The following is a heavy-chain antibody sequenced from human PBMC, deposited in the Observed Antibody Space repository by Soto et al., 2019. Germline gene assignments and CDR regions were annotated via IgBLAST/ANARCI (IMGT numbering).Heavy chain of an antibody. CDR3: ARMRGTYDSSGFDY. Sequence: PSETLSLTCTVSGGSISSYYWSWIRQPPGKGLEWIGYIYYSGSTNYNPSLKSRVTISVDTSKNQFSLKLSSVTAADTAVYYCARMRGTYDSSGFDYWGQGTLVTVS. CDR1: GGSISSYY. V-gene: IGHV4-59*01. CDR2: IYYSGST. J-gene: IGHJ4*02. D-gene: IGHD3-22*01.